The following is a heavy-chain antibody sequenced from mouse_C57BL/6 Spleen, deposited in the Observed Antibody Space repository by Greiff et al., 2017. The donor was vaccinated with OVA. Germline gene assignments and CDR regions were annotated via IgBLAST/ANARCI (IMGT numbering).Heavy chain of an antibody. CDR1: GFTFSDYG. CDR2: ISSGSSTI. D-gene: IGHD5-1*01. V-gene: IGHV5-17*01. J-gene: IGHJ2*01. Sequence: EVQLVESGGGLVKPGGSLKLSCAASGFTFSDYGMHWVRQAPEKGLEWVAYISSGSSTIYYADTGKGRFTISRDNAKNTLFLQMTSLRSEDTAMYYCARTPYLYFDYWGQGTTLTVSS. CDR3: ARTPYLYFDY.